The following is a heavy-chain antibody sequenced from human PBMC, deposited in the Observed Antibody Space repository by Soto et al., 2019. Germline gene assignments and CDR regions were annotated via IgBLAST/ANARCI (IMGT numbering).Heavy chain of an antibody. CDR3: TSRAASLLPEDAFDI. CDR2: IRSKANSYAT. CDR1: GFTFSGSA. D-gene: IGHD2-15*01. Sequence: GGSLRLSCAASGFTFSGSAMHWVRQASGKGLEWVGRIRSKANSYATAYAASVKGRFTISRDDSKNTVYLQMNSLKTEDTTVYYCTSRAASLLPEDAFDIWGQGTMVTVSS. V-gene: IGHV3-73*01. J-gene: IGHJ3*02.